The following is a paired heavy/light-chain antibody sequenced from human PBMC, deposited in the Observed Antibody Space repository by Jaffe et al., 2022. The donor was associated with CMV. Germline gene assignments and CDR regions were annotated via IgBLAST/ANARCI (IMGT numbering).Heavy chain of an antibody. CDR3: ARDGAAAGSRGYNWFDP. Sequence: QVQLVQSGVEVKRPGASVKVSCKASGYTFTTYGINWVRQAPGQGLEWMGWISTYNGKANYAQKFQGRVTMTTDTATSTVYMELRSMRSDDTALYYCARDGAAAGSRGYNWFDPWGQGTLVTVSS. CDR2: ISTYNGKA. J-gene: IGHJ5*02. CDR1: GYTFTTYG. V-gene: IGHV1-18*04. D-gene: IGHD6-13*01.
Light chain of an antibody. CDR1: QSVSSY. Sequence: EVVLTQSPVTLSLSPGERATLSCRASQSVSSYLAWYQQKPGQAPRLLIYDASNRATGIPARFSGSGSGTDFTLTISSLEPEDFAVYFCQQRSNWPLTFGGGTKVEI. V-gene: IGKV3-11*01. CDR2: DAS. J-gene: IGKJ4*01. CDR3: QQRSNWPLT.